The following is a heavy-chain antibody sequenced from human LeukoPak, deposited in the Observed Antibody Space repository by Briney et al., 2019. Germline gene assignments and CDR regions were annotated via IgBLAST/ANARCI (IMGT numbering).Heavy chain of an antibody. J-gene: IGHJ4*02. Sequence: SETLSLTCTVSGGSISSYYWSWIRQPPGKGLEWIGYIYYSGSTNYNPSLKSRVTISVDTSKNQFSLKLSSVTAADTAVYYCARDSPQLVPFFDYWGQGTLVTVSS. V-gene: IGHV4-59*12. D-gene: IGHD6-6*01. CDR3: ARDSPQLVPFFDY. CDR2: IYYSGST. CDR1: GGSISSYY.